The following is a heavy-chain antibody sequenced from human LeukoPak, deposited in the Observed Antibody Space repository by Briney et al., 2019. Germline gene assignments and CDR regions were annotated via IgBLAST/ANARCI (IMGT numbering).Heavy chain of an antibody. D-gene: IGHD1-26*01. Sequence: AGGSLRLSCAASGFTFSSYSMNWVRQAPGKGLEWVSSISSSSYIYYADSVKGRFTISRDNAKNSLYLQMNSLRAEDTAVYYCARDTTVGATTTGDYWGQGTLVTVSS. J-gene: IGHJ4*02. CDR1: GFTFSSYS. CDR2: ISSSSYI. CDR3: ARDTTVGATTTGDY. V-gene: IGHV3-21*01.